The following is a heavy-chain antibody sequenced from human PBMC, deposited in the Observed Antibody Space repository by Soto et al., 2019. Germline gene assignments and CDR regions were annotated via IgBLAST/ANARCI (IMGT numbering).Heavy chain of an antibody. CDR1: GGTFSSYA. CDR2: IIPIFGTA. V-gene: IGHV1-69*13. Sequence: SVKVSCKASGGTFSSYAISWVRQAPGQGLEWMGGIIPIFGTANYAQKFQGRVTITADESTSTAYMELSSLRSEDTAVYYCARARESPFTIFGVVITSFDYCGQGTLVTAPQ. J-gene: IGHJ4*02. D-gene: IGHD3-3*01. CDR3: ARARESPFTIFGVVITSFDY.